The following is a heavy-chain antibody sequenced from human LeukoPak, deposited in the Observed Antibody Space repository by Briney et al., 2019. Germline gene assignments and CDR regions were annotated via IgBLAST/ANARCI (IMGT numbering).Heavy chain of an antibody. CDR1: GGSISSSSYY. CDR3: ARGDTMIVVAYSDAFDI. CDR2: IYHSGST. Sequence: SETLSLTCTVSGGSISSSSYYWGWIRQPPGKGLEWIGEIYHSGSTNYNPSLKSRVTISVDKSKNQFSLKLSSVTAADTAVYYCARGDTMIVVAYSDAFDIWGQGTMVTVSS. J-gene: IGHJ3*02. V-gene: IGHV4-39*07. D-gene: IGHD3-22*01.